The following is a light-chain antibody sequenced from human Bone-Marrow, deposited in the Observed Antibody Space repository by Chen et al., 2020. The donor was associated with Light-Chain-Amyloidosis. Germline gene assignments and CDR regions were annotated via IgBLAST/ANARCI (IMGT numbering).Light chain of an antibody. Sequence: DIQMTQSPSTLSASVGDRVTITCRASQSISSWLAWYQQKPGKAPKILIYKASTLESGVPSRFSGSGSGTEFAITISNLQPDDFATYYCQQYHDYSPWAFGQWTKVEV. J-gene: IGKJ1*01. CDR3: QQYHDYSPWA. CDR2: KAS. CDR1: QSISSW. V-gene: IGKV1-5*03.